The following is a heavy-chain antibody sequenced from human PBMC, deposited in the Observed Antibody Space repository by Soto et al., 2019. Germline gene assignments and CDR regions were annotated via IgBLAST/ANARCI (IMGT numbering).Heavy chain of an antibody. CDR1: GYTFTSYA. CDR2: INAGNGNT. Sequence: QVQLVQSGAEVKKPGASVKVSCKASGYTFTSYAMHWVRQAPGQRLEWMGWINAGNGNTKYSQKFQGRVTITRDTYASTDYMELSSLRSEDTDVYYCARAPTHSGDYLYYYYYYMDVWGKGTTVTVSS. D-gene: IGHD4-17*01. CDR3: ARAPTHSGDYLYYYYYYMDV. J-gene: IGHJ6*03. V-gene: IGHV1-3*01.